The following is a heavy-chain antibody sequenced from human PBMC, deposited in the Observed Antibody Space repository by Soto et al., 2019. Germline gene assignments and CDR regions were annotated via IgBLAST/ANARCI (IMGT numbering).Heavy chain of an antibody. CDR3: ARRALQHDSSTETYYYYYGMDV. J-gene: IGHJ6*02. D-gene: IGHD3-22*01. Sequence: SETLSLTCAVSGGSISSGGYSWSWIRQPPGKGLEWIGYIYHSGSTYYNPSLKSRVTISVDRSKNQFSLKLSSVTAADTAVYYCARRALQHDSSTETYYYYYGMDVWGQGTTVTVSS. CDR1: GGSISSGGYS. CDR2: IYHSGST. V-gene: IGHV4-30-2*01.